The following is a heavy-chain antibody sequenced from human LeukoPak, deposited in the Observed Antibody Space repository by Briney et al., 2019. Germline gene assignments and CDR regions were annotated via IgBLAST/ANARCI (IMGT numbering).Heavy chain of an antibody. CDR1: GFTFSSFA. V-gene: IGHV3-23*01. J-gene: IGHJ4*02. D-gene: IGHD6-13*01. Sequence: GGSLRLSCAASGFTFSSFAMNWVRQAPGKGLEWVSTISGSGGSTYYADSVKGRFTISRDNSKNTLYLRMNSLRAEDTAVYFCAKEGIAATGTYWGQGTMVTVSS. CDR2: ISGSGGST. CDR3: AKEGIAATGTY.